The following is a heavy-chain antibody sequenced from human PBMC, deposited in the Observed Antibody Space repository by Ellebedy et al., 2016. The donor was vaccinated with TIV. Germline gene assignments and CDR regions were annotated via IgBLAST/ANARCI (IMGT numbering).Heavy chain of an antibody. CDR2: ITPYNGNT. D-gene: IGHD2-2*01. CDR1: GYTFTNYG. V-gene: IGHV1-18*04. J-gene: IGHJ5*02. Sequence: AASVKVSCKASGYTFTNYGISWVRQAPGQGLEWMGWITPYNGNTNYAQNLQGRVTLTTDTSTSTAYMELRSLTSDDTAMYYCARVSDSSISCQQIDPWGLGTLVTVSS. CDR3: ARVSDSSISCQQIDP.